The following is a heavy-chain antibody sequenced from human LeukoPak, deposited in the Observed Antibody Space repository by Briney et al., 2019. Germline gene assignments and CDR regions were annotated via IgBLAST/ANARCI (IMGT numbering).Heavy chain of an antibody. CDR3: AKEGGFCSTTSCPLGY. D-gene: IGHD2-2*01. CDR1: GFTVSTNY. Sequence: GGSLRLSCAASGFTVSTNYMAWVRQAPGKGLEWVSMIYNVGSTYYADSVRGRFTISRDNSKNTLYLQMSSLRVEDTAVYYCAKEGGFCSTTSCPLGYWGRGALVTVSS. CDR2: IYNVGST. V-gene: IGHV3-66*01. J-gene: IGHJ4*02.